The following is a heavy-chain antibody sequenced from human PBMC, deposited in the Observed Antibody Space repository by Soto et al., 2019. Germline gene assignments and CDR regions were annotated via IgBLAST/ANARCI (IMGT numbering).Heavy chain of an antibody. CDR3: ARERGGDSRYYYYGMDV. V-gene: IGHV4-4*07. D-gene: IGHD4-17*01. CDR2: IYTSGST. Sequence: SETLSLTCTVSVGSISSYYWGWIRQRAGKGLEWIGRIYTSGSTNYNPSLKSRVTMSVDTSKNQFSLKLSSVTAADTAVYYCARERGGDSRYYYYGMDVWGQGTTVTVSS. CDR1: VGSISSYY. J-gene: IGHJ6*02.